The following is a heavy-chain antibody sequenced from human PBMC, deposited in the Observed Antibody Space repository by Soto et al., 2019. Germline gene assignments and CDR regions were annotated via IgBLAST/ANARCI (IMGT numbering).Heavy chain of an antibody. V-gene: IGHV4-59*01. CDR1: GGSISSYY. J-gene: IGHJ6*03. D-gene: IGHD2-2*01. CDR2: IYYSGST. CDR3: EKIKPYCSSTSFYGGWTYYYYMDV. Sequence: PSETLSLTCTVSGGSISSYYWSWIRQPPGKGLEWIGYIYYSGSTNYNPSLKSRVTISVDTSKNQFSLKLSSVTAADTAVYYCEKIKPYCSSTSFYGGWTYYYYMDVCGKGTTVPVSS.